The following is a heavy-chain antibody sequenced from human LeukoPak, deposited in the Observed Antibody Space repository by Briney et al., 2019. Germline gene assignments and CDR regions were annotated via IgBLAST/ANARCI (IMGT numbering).Heavy chain of an antibody. J-gene: IGHJ4*02. CDR3: ARDGSNGWYSGFDY. D-gene: IGHD6-19*01. CDR1: GFTFSSYS. CDR2: ISSSYI. V-gene: IGHV3-21*01. Sequence: GGSLRLSCAASGFTFSSYSMNWVRQAPGKGLEWVSSISSSYIYYADSVKGRFTISRDNAKNSLYLQMNSLRAEDTAVYYCARDGSNGWYSGFDYWGQGTLVTVSS.